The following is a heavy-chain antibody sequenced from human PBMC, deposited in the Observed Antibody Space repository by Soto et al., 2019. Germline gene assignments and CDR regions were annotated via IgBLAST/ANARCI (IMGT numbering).Heavy chain of an antibody. D-gene: IGHD4-17*01. Sequence: AASVKVSCKASGYTFTSYGISWVRQAPGQGLEWMGWISAYNGNTNYAQKLQGRVTMTTDTSTSTAYMELRSLRSDDTAVYYCARDRGYGDLSTYGMDVWGQGTTVTVSS. CDR3: ARDRGYGDLSTYGMDV. CDR1: GYTFTSYG. CDR2: ISAYNGNT. V-gene: IGHV1-18*01. J-gene: IGHJ6*02.